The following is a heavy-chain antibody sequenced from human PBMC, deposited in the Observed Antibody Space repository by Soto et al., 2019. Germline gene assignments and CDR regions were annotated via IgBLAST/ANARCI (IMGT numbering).Heavy chain of an antibody. J-gene: IGHJ4*02. D-gene: IGHD4-17*01. CDR2: IYYSGST. CDR1: VGSISSYY. Sequence: PSETLSLTCTVSVGSISSYYWSWIRQPPGKGLEWIGYIYYSGSTNYNPSLKSRVTISVDTSKNQFSLKLSSVTAADTAVYYCAAFGTVTTFDYWGQGTLVTVSS. V-gene: IGHV4-59*01. CDR3: AAFGTVTTFDY.